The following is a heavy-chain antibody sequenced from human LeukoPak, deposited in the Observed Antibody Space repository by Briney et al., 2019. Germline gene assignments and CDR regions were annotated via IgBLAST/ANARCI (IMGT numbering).Heavy chain of an antibody. D-gene: IGHD6-19*01. V-gene: IGHV1-69*02. CDR2: ILPILRVV. CDR1: GYSFTDYF. Sequence: SVKVSCKASGYSFTDYFTHWVRQAPGQGLERMGRILPILRVVNYAQDFHGRVTITADHSTTTAYLDLSSLRSEDTAVYYCASQDTAVSGMDYWGQGTLVTVSS. J-gene: IGHJ4*02. CDR3: ASQDTAVSGMDY.